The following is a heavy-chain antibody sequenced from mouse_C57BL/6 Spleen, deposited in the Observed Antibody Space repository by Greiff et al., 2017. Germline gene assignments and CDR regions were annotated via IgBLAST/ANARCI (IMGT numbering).Heavy chain of an antibody. D-gene: IGHD2-4*01. J-gene: IGHJ2*01. V-gene: IGHV1-72*01. CDR3: SRYDYDAYYFDD. CDR2: LVPNSGGT. CDR1: GYTFTSYW. Sequence: LQPPWAELVKPGASVKLSCKASGYTFTSYWLHWVKQRPGRGLVWIGRLVPNSGGTKYNEKFKSKATLTVDKPSSTAYMQLSSLTSEYSAVXYCSRYDYDAYYFDDWGQGTTLTVSS.